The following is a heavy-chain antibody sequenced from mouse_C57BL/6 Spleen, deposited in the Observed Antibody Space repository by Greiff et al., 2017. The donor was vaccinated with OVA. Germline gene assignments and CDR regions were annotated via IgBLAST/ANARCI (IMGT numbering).Heavy chain of an antibody. Sequence: QVQLQQSGPELVKPGASVKISSKASGYAFSSSWMNWVKQRPGKGLEWIGRIYPGDGDTNYNGKFKGKATLTADKSSSTAYMQLSSLTSEDSAVYFCARAPLYDYDVDYAMDYWGQGTSVTVSS. CDR1: GYAFSSSW. J-gene: IGHJ4*01. CDR3: ARAPLYDYDVDYAMDY. V-gene: IGHV1-82*01. CDR2: IYPGDGDT. D-gene: IGHD2-4*01.